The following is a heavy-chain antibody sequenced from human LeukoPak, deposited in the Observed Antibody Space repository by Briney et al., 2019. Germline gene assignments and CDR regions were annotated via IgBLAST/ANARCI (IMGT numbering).Heavy chain of an antibody. D-gene: IGHD5-12*01. V-gene: IGHV3-30-3*01. CDR2: ISYDGSNK. CDR3: ARGRVAQYYFDH. J-gene: IGHJ4*02. CDR1: GFTFSSYA. Sequence: GRSLRLSCAASGFTFSSYAMHWVRQAPGKGLEWVAVISYDGSNKYYADSVKGRFTISRDNSKNTLYLQMNSLRAEDTAVYYCARGRVAQYYFDHWGQGTLVTVSS.